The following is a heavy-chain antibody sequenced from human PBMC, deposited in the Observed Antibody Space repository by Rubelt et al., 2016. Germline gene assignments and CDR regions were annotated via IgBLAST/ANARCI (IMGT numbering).Heavy chain of an antibody. CDR3: ARLNTGMSAMDV. CDR2: ISGGGGSS. D-gene: IGHD1-14*01. CDR1: GFTFTTHG. J-gene: IGHJ6*02. Sequence: GSGGGLVQPGGSLRLSCVAYGFTFTTHGMSWVRQAPGKGLEWVSTISGGGGSSYYADYVTGRCTISRDNSKNTLYLQMNSLRAEDTAVHYCARLNTGMSAMDVWGQGTTVIVSS. V-gene: IGHV3-23*01.